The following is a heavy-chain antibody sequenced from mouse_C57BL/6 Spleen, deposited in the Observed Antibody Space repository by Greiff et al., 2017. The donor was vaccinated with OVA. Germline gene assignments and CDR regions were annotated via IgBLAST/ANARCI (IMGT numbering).Heavy chain of an antibody. J-gene: IGHJ3*01. CDR3: TEVGNSNPFAY. CDR2: IRLKSDNYAT. D-gene: IGHD2-5*01. CDR1: GFTFSNYW. Sequence: EVKVEESGGGLVQPGGSMKLSCVASGFTFSNYWMNWVRQSPEKGLEWVAQIRLKSDNYATHYAESVKGRFTISRDDSKSSVYLQMNNLRAEDTGIYYCTEVGNSNPFAYWGQGTLVTVSA. V-gene: IGHV6-3*01.